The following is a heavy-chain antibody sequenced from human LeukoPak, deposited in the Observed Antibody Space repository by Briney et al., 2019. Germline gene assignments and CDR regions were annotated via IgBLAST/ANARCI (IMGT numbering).Heavy chain of an antibody. Sequence: PSETLSLTCAVYGGSFSGYYWSWIRQPPGKGLEWIGEINHSGSTNYNPSLKCRVAISVDTSKNQFSLKLSSVTAADTAVYYCARGRRIAAAGSGAFDIWGQGTMVTVSS. CDR3: ARGRRIAAAGSGAFDI. D-gene: IGHD6-13*01. CDR1: GGSFSGYY. CDR2: INHSGST. J-gene: IGHJ3*02. V-gene: IGHV4-34*01.